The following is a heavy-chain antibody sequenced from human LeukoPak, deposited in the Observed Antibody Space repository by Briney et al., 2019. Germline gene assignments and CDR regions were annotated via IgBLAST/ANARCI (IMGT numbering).Heavy chain of an antibody. D-gene: IGHD5-12*01. V-gene: IGHV3-23*01. CDR3: ATSGYSGYDRPS. J-gene: IGHJ5*02. Sequence: GGSLRLSCVASGFTFGSHAMAWVRHTPEKGLKWVSVIRSDTGTDYADSVKGRFTVSRDSSKNTLYLQMNSLRAEDTALYYCATSGYSGYDRPSWGQGTLV. CDR2: IRSDTGT. CDR1: GFTFGSHA.